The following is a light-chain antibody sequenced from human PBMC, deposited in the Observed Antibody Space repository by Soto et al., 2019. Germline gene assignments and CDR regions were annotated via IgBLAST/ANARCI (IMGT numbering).Light chain of an antibody. CDR1: QSVGTD. J-gene: IGKJ2*01. CDR2: DAS. Sequence: DIHMTQSPSTLSASVGDRVTITCRASQSVGTDLAWYQQKPGEVPKLLIYDASTLTSGVPPRFSGGGSGTEFTLTISSLQPDDFETYYCQHYDRYTYTFGQGTKLEI. V-gene: IGKV1-5*01. CDR3: QHYDRYTYT.